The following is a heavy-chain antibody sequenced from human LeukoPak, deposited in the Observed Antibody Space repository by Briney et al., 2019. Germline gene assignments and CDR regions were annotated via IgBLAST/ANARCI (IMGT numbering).Heavy chain of an antibody. D-gene: IGHD6-19*01. V-gene: IGHV4-39*01. CDR2: MYYGGST. J-gene: IGHJ4*02. CDR1: GGSISSSTYY. Sequence: SGTLSLTCSVSGGSISSSTYYWGWIRQPPGKGLEWIGSMYYGGSTYYNPSLKSRVTMSVDTSKNHFSLKLSSVTAADTAVYYCTRHVEQWLVRFYFDYWGQGTLVTVSS. CDR3: TRHVEQWLVRFYFDY.